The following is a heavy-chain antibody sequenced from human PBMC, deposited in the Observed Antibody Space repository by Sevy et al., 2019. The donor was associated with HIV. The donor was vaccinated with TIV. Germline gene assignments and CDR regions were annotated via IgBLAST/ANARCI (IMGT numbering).Heavy chain of an antibody. CDR3: ASVSGNSEWGYYFDS. CDR2: LYHGGST. CDR1: GGSLSSGAYS. J-gene: IGHJ4*02. V-gene: IGHV4-30-2*01. Sequence: SETLSLTCAVSGGSLSSGAYSWSWIRQPPGKGLEWIGGLYHGGSTYYNPSLKSRVTISVDRSKNQFSLKLSPVTAADTAVYYGASVSGNSEWGYYFDSWGQGTLVTVSS. D-gene: IGHD2-15*01.